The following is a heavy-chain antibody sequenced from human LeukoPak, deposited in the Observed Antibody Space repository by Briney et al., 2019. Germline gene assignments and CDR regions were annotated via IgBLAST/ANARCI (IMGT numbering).Heavy chain of an antibody. CDR2: ISTSGSTI. Sequence: GGSLRLSCAASGFTFSSYAMHWVRQAPGKGLEWVSYISTSGSTIYYADSVKGRFTISRDNAKNSLYLQMNSLRAEDTAVYYCASQQDYGDYYFDHWGQGTLVTVSS. D-gene: IGHD4-17*01. CDR3: ASQQDYGDYYFDH. V-gene: IGHV3-48*04. CDR1: GFTFSSYA. J-gene: IGHJ4*02.